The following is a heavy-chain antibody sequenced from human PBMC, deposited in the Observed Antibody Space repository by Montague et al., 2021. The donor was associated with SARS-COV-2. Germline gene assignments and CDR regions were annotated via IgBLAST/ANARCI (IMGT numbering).Heavy chain of an antibody. V-gene: IGHV4-39*01. CDR3: ARHMGHVLVSVTGANWFDP. CDR2: LSYSGRT. CDR1: VHSVSRSTQP. J-gene: IGHJ5*02. Sequence: SETLSLTCAGYVHSVSRSTQPQTGRAQASTTVMSSVGRLSYSGRTNYNPSLRSRVTISVDSSKNQFSLKLNSVTAADTAIYYCARHMGHVLVSVTGANWFDPWGQGTLVTVSS. D-gene: IGHD5/OR15-5a*01.